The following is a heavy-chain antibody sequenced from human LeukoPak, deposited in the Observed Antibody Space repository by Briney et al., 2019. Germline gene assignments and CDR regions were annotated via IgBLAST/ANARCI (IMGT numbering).Heavy chain of an antibody. D-gene: IGHD6-13*01. CDR2: IRYDGSNK. CDR3: AAEGYSSSWYDLGYYYYYMDV. J-gene: IGHJ6*03. V-gene: IGHV3-30*02. Sequence: GGSLRLSCAASGFTFSSYGMHWVRQAPGKGLEWVAFIRYDGSNKYYADSVKGRFTISRDNSKNTLYLQMNSLRAEDTAVYYCAAEGYSSSWYDLGYYYYYMDVWGKGTTVTVSS. CDR1: GFTFSSYG.